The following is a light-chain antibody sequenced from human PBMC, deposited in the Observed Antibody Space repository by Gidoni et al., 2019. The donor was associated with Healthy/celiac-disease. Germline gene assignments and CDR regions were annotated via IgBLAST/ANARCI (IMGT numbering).Light chain of an antibody. CDR3: QTWGTGIGV. CDR2: LNSDGSH. J-gene: IGLJ3*02. Sequence: QLGLTQSPTASASLGASAKLTCTLSSGHSSYASAWHQQQPETGPRYLMKLNSDGSHSKGDGIPDRFSGSSSGAERYLTISSLQSEAEADYYCQTWGTGIGVFGGGTKLTVL. V-gene: IGLV4-69*01. CDR1: SGHSSYA.